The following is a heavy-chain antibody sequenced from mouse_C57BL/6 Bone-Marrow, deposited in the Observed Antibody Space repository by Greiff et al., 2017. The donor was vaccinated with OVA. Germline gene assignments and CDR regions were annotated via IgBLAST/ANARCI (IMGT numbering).Heavy chain of an antibody. Sequence: QVQLKQSGADLAKPGASVKLSCKASGYTFTSYWMHWVKQRPGQGLEWIGYINPSSGYTKYNQKFKDKATLTADKSSSTAYMQLSSLTYEDSAVYYCARTTVVAHWYFDVWGTGTTVTVSS. J-gene: IGHJ1*03. CDR1: GYTFTSYW. CDR3: ARTTVVAHWYFDV. V-gene: IGHV1-7*01. CDR2: INPSSGYT. D-gene: IGHD1-1*01.